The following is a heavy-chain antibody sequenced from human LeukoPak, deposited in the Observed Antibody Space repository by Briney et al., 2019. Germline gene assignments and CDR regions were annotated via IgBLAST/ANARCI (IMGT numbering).Heavy chain of an antibody. J-gene: IGHJ1*01. Sequence: SETLSLTCTVSGGSISSSSYYWGWIRQPPGKGREWIGSIYYSGSTYYTPSLKSRVTISVDTSKNQFSLKLGSVTAADTAVYYCARLFPLWFGELLSTEYFQHWGQSTLVTASS. V-gene: IGHV4-39*01. CDR2: IYYSGST. CDR1: GGSISSSSYY. D-gene: IGHD3-10*01. CDR3: ARLFPLWFGELLSTEYFQH.